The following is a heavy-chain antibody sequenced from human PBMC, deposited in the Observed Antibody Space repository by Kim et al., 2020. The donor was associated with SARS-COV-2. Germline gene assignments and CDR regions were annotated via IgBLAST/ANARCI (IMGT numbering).Heavy chain of an antibody. V-gene: IGHV3-9*01. D-gene: IGHD3-22*01. J-gene: IGHJ6*03. CDR3: AKSPRYYYDSSGYLYMDV. Sequence: KGRFTIARDNAKNSLYLQMNSLRAEDTALYYCAKSPRYYYDSSGYLYMDVWGKGTTVTVSS.